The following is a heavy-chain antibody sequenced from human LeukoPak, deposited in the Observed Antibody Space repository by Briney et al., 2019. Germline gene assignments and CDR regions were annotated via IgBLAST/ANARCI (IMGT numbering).Heavy chain of an antibody. D-gene: IGHD3-10*01. CDR2: IRYDGSNK. V-gene: IGHV3-30*02. J-gene: IGHJ4*02. Sequence: GGSLRLSCAASGFTFSSYGMHWVRQAPGKGLEWVAFIRYDGSNKYYADSVKGRFTISRDNSKNTLYLQMNSLRAEDTAVYYCAKDRGIISDYWGQGTLVTVSS. CDR3: AKDRGIISDY. CDR1: GFTFSSYG.